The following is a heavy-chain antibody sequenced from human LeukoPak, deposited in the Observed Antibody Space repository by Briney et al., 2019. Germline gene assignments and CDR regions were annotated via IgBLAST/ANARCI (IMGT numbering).Heavy chain of an antibody. J-gene: IGHJ4*02. CDR1: GFTFSSYG. CDR2: ISGSGGST. V-gene: IGHV3-23*01. CDR3: AKDLVPDIVVVPAALGVDY. D-gene: IGHD2-2*01. Sequence: GGSLRLSCAASGFTFSSYGMSWVRQAPGRGLEWVSAISGSGGSTYYADSVKGRFTISRDNSKNTLYLQMNSLRAEDTAVYYCAKDLVPDIVVVPAALGVDYWGQGTLVTVSS.